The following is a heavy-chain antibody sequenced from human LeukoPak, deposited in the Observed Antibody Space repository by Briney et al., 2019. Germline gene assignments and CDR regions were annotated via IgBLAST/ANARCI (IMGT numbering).Heavy chain of an antibody. CDR2: LYGNGNT. D-gene: IGHD2-21*02. Sequence: RPSETLSLTCAVSGSSISSHYWSWVRQPAGKRLEWIGRLYGNGNTKYNPSLKSRVIMSVDTSKNQFSLTLTSVTAADTAVYYCVRVTTWCTDTDCYGDWFDSWGQGALVTVSS. CDR3: VRVTTWCTDTDCYGDWFDS. CDR1: GSSISSHY. J-gene: IGHJ5*01. V-gene: IGHV4-4*07.